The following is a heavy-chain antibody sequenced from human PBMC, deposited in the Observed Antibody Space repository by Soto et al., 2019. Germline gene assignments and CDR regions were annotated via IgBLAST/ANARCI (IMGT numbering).Heavy chain of an antibody. J-gene: IGHJ6*02. CDR3: AREAITLLISYGMDV. D-gene: IGHD3-16*01. CDR1: GYTFTGYY. CDR2: INPNSGGT. V-gene: IGHV1-2*02. Sequence: ASVKVSCKASGYTFTGYYMHWVRQAPGQGLEWMGWINPNSGGTNYAQKFQGRVTMTRDTSISTAYMELSRLRSDDTAVYYCAREAITLLISYGMDVWGQGTTVTVSS.